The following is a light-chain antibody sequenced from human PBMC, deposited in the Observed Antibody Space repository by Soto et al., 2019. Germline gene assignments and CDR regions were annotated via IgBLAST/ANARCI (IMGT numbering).Light chain of an antibody. CDR2: QVS. CDR3: MQGQYWPPWT. J-gene: IGKJ1*01. V-gene: IGKV2-30*01. CDR1: QSLVDSDGDIH. Sequence: EVVLTQSPLSLPVTLGQPASISCRSSQSLVDSDGDIHLNWFQQRPGQSLRRLIYQVSKRDSGVPDRFSGSGSGTDFTLEISKVEAEDVGIYYCMQGQYWPPWTFGQGTKVEIK.